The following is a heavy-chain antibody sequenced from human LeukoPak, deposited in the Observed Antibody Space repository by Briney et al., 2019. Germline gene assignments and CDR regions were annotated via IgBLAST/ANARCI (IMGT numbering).Heavy chain of an antibody. D-gene: IGHD2-2*01. V-gene: IGHV3-23*01. CDR3: AKGYCASASCYSRFDP. J-gene: IGHJ5*02. CDR1: GFTFSSYA. Sequence: GGSLRLSCAASGFTFSSYATSWVRQAPWKGLEWVSAISGSGGTTYYADSVKGRFTISRDNSKNTLSLQMNSLRAEDTAVYYCAKGYCASASCYSRFDPWGQGTLVTVSS. CDR2: ISGSGGTT.